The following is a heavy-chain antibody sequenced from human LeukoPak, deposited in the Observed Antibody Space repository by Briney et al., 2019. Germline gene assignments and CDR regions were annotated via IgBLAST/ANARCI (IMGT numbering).Heavy chain of an antibody. CDR2: VSYDGSNK. D-gene: IGHD3-3*01. V-gene: IGHV3-30*04. CDR1: GFTFSSYA. CDR3: AREKGYDFWSSYPYYYYYYMDV. J-gene: IGHJ6*03. Sequence: GRSLRLSCAASGFTFSSYAMHWVRQAPGKGLEWVAVVSYDGSNKYYADSVKGRFTISRDNSKNTLYLQMNSLRAEDTAVYYCAREKGYDFWSSYPYYYYYYMDVWGKGTTVTVSS.